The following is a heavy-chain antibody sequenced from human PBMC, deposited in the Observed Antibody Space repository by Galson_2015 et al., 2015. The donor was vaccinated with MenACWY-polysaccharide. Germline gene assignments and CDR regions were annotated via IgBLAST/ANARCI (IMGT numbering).Heavy chain of an antibody. J-gene: IGHJ2*01. Sequence: PRLSCAASGFSFGTSWMTWFRRAPGKGLEWVANIAPDGSEMFYVHSVKGRFTISRDNARNSPYLQMHSLRADDTAEYYCARVLTHWYCDLWGRGTLVTVSP. CDR2: IAPDGSEM. CDR3: ARVLTHWYCDL. D-gene: IGHD4-23*01. V-gene: IGHV3-7*01. CDR1: GFSFGTSW.